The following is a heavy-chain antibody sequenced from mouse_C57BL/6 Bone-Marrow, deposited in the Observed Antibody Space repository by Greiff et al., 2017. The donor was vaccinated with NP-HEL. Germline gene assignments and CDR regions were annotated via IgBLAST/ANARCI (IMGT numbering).Heavy chain of an antibody. D-gene: IGHD4-1*01. CDR1: GYTFTSYW. CDR2: IDPSDSYT. Sequence: QVQLQQPGAELVMPGASVKLSCKASGYTFTSYWMHWVKQRPGQGLEWIGEIDPSDSYTNYNQKFKGKSTLTVDKSPSTAYMQLSSLTSEDSAVYYCARELGRFDYWGQGTTLTVSS. J-gene: IGHJ2*01. CDR3: ARELGRFDY. V-gene: IGHV1-69*01.